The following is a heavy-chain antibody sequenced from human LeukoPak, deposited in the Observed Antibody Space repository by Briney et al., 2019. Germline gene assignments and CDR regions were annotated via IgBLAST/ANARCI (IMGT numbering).Heavy chain of an antibody. J-gene: IGHJ4*02. CDR1: GFTFSSYW. CDR3: ARSTYGDYLTSFDY. D-gene: IGHD4-17*01. CDR2: IGSSSSYI. Sequence: GGSLRLSCAASGFTFSSYWMSWVRQAPGKGLEWVSSIGSSSSYIYYADSVKGRFTISRDNAKNSLYLQMNSLRAEDTAVYYCARSTYGDYLTSFDYWGQGTLVTVSS. V-gene: IGHV3-21*01.